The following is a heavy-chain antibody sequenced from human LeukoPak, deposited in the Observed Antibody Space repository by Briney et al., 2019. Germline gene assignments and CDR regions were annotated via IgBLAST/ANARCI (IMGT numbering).Heavy chain of an antibody. Sequence: GGSLRLSCVASGFDFSKSWMNWVRQAPGKGLEWVSYISSSASSIYYADSVKGRFTISRDNAKNSLYLQMTSLRAEDTAVYYCARGPSTAGSIDYWGQGTLVTVSS. CDR3: ARGPSTAGSIDY. J-gene: IGHJ4*02. V-gene: IGHV3-48*03. CDR1: GFDFSKSW. CDR2: ISSSASSI. D-gene: IGHD1-26*01.